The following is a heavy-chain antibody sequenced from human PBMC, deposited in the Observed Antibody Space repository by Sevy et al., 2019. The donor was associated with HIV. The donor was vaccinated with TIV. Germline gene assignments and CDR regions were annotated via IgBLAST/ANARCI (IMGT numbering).Heavy chain of an antibody. CDR1: GVTFSDYA. CDR2: ISSGSSYI. D-gene: IGHD3-22*01. CDR3: ARSLDYYDSSGANDY. Sequence: GGSLRLSCAVSGVTFSDYAMSWVRQAPGKGLEWVSSISSGSSYISYGESVKGRFTISRDNAKNSLFLQMNSLRAEDTAVYYCARSLDYYDSSGANDYWGQGTLVTVSS. V-gene: IGHV3-21*01. J-gene: IGHJ4*02.